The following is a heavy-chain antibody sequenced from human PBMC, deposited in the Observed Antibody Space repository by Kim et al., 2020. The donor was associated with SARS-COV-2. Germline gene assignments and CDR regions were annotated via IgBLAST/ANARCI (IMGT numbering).Heavy chain of an antibody. CDR1: GFTFSTYW. CDR2: IKYDGSEK. D-gene: IGHD1-7*01. Sequence: GGSLRLSCAGSGFTFSTYWMSWVRQAPGKGLEWVANIKYDGSEKYYVDSVRGRFTISRDNAKNSLSLQMNSLRVDDTALYYCAGALGNSEADFWGQGTQVTVSS. CDR3: AGALGNSEADF. J-gene: IGHJ4*02. V-gene: IGHV3-7*04.